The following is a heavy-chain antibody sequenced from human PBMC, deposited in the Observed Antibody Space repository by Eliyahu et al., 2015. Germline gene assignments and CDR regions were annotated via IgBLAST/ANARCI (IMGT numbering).Heavy chain of an antibody. J-gene: IGHJ5*02. D-gene: IGHD2-2*01. CDR1: GFXFSXXG. CDR2: XSYDGSNK. V-gene: IGHV3-30*03. CDR3: AVVPAAMDEPANWFDP. Sequence: QVQLVESGGGVVQPGRSLRLSCAAXGFXFSXXGXXWVRQAPGKGLEWVAVXSYDGSNKYYADSVKGRFTISRDNSKNTLYLQMNSLRAEDTAVYYCAVVPAAMDEPANWFDPWGQGTLVTVSS.